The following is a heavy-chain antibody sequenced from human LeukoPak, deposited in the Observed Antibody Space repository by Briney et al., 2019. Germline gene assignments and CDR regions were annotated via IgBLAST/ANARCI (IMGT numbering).Heavy chain of an antibody. CDR2: ITYDGSGT. CDR3: ARGSRSYDSSGYPTFRY. Sequence: PGQSLRLSCVASGFTFSSYGGPWVRQAPGKGLEWVAVITYDGSGTYYADSVKGRFTISKDNSDNTLYLQMNSLRTEDTALYFCARGSRSYDSSGYPTFRYWGQGTLVAVSS. J-gene: IGHJ4*02. V-gene: IGHV3-30*05. D-gene: IGHD3-22*01. CDR1: GFTFSSYG.